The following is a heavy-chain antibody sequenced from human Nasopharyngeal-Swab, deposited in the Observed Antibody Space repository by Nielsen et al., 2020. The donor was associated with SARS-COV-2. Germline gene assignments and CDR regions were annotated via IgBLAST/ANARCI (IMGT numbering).Heavy chain of an antibody. D-gene: IGHD6-13*01. CDR1: GGSISSSSYY. J-gene: IGHJ6*02. Sequence: SETLSLTCTVSGGSISSSSYYWGWIRQPPGKGLEWIGSIYCSGSTYYNPSLKSRVTISVDTSKNQFSLKLSSVTAADTAVYYCVGSSWYGDYYYYGMDVWGQGTTVTVSS. V-gene: IGHV4-39*07. CDR3: VGSSWYGDYYYYGMDV. CDR2: IYCSGST.